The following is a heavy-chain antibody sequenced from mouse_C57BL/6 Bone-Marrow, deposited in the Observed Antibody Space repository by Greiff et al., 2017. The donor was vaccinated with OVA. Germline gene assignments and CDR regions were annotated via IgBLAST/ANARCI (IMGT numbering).Heavy chain of an antibody. CDR2: IYPRSGNT. J-gene: IGHJ4*01. D-gene: IGHD1-2*01. CDR1: GYTFTSYG. V-gene: IGHV1-81*01. Sequence: QVQLQQSGAELARPGASVKLSCKASGYTFTSYGISWVKQRTGQGLEWIGEIYPRSGNTYYNEKFKGKATLTADKSSSTAYMELRRLTSEDSAVYFCARRGHLRPYAMDYWGQGTSVTVSS. CDR3: ARRGHLRPYAMDY.